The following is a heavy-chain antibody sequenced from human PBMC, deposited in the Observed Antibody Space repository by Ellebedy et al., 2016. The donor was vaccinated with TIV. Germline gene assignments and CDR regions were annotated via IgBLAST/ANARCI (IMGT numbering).Heavy chain of an antibody. V-gene: IGHV3-21*01. CDR1: GFTFSSYS. CDR3: ARAPMVRGVISHNGMDV. Sequence: GGSLRLSXAASGFTFSSYSMNWVRQAPGKGLEWVSSISSSSSYIYYADSVKGRFTISRDNSKNTLYLQMNSLRAEDTAVYYCARAPMVRGVISHNGMDVWGQGTTVTVSS. CDR2: ISSSSSYI. D-gene: IGHD3-10*01. J-gene: IGHJ6*02.